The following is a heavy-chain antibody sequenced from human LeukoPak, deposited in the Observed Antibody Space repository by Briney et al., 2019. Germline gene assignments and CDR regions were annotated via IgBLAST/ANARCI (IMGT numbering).Heavy chain of an antibody. V-gene: IGHV3-11*01. D-gene: IGHD4-17*01. CDR1: GFTLSYYY. Sequence: GGPLRLSCAACGFTLSYYYMRVIRAPREGGVEGFAYISSSGSTIYYADSVKGRFTISRDNAKNSLYLQMNSLRAEDTAVYYCARGYGDYYLIAPAFDIWGQGTMVTVSS. CDR3: ARGYGDYYLIAPAFDI. J-gene: IGHJ3*02. CDR2: ISSSGSTI.